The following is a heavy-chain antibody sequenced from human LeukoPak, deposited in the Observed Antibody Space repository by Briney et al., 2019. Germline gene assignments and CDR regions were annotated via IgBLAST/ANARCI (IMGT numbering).Heavy chain of an antibody. J-gene: IGHJ5*02. V-gene: IGHV1-2*02. Sequence: ASVKDSCKASGYTFTGYFVHWVPQAPGQGLGWMGWLNPKSGGTNYAQNFQSRVTMTRDTIINTAYMEWSRLRSDDTAVYYCARNDWNDPWFDPWGQGTLVTVSS. D-gene: IGHD1-1*01. CDR1: GYTFTGYF. CDR2: LNPKSGGT. CDR3: ARNDWNDPWFDP.